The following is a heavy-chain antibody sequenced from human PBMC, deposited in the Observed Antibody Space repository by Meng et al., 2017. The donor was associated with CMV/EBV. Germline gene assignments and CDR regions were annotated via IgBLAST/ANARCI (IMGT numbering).Heavy chain of an antibody. CDR3: ARAHEANWFDP. J-gene: IGHJ5*02. CDR2: ISSSSSTI. CDR1: GFTFSSYS. V-gene: IGHV3-48*04. Sequence: GESLKISCAASGFTFSSYSMNWVRQAPGKGLEWVSYISSSSSTIYYADSVKGRFTISRDNAKNSLYLQMNSLRAEDTAVYYCARAHEANWFDPWGQGTLVTVSS.